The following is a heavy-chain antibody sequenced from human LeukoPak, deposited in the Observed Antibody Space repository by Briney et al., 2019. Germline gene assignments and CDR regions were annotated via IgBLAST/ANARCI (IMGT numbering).Heavy chain of an antibody. J-gene: IGHJ4*02. Sequence: GGSLRLSCVASGFTFSSYGMHWVRQAPGKGLEWVAVISYDGSHKHYAESVKGRFTISRDSSKNTVYLQMNTLRTEDTAVYYRAKNQWDRSYDLDHWGEGALVTVSS. CDR2: ISYDGSHK. D-gene: IGHD1-26*01. V-gene: IGHV3-30*18. CDR3: AKNQWDRSYDLDH. CDR1: GFTFSSYG.